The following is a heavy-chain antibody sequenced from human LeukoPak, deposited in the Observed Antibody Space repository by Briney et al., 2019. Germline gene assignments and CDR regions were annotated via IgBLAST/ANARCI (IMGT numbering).Heavy chain of an antibody. CDR3: ARIWYFGDNNWRYFDS. J-gene: IGHJ4*02. V-gene: IGHV3-7*01. CDR1: GFTFSNYW. D-gene: IGHD1-20*01. CDR2: IDPDGSEK. Sequence: GGSLRLSCAASGFTFSNYWRRWVRQAQGKGLEGVANIDPDGSEKQYGDSVKGRFTTSRDNAKTSLYLQMNSLRVEDTAIYYCARIWYFGDNNWRYFDSWGQGTLVTVSS.